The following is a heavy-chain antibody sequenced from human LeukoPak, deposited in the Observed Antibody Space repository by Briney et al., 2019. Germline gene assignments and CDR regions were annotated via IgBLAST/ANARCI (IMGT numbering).Heavy chain of an antibody. D-gene: IGHD1-26*01. J-gene: IGHJ5*02. CDR2: INHSGST. Sequence: PSETLSLTCTVSGGSISSYYWSWIRQPPGKGLEWIGEINHSGSTNYNPSLKSRVTISVDTSKNQFSLKLSSVTAADTAVYYCARHSRRGSYLGVWFDPWGQGTLVTVSS. V-gene: IGHV4-34*01. CDR3: ARHSRRGSYLGVWFDP. CDR1: GGSISSYY.